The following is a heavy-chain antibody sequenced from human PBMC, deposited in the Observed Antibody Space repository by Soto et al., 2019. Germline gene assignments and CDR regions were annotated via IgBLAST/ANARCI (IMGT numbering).Heavy chain of an antibody. J-gene: IGHJ2*01. V-gene: IGHV3-30-3*01. D-gene: IGHD1-1*01. CDR2: ISYDGSNK. CDR1: GFSFSSYA. CDR3: ARPLWRDDYNCGYFDL. Sequence: QVQLVESGGGVVQPGRSLRLSCAASGFSFSSYAILWVRQAPGKGLEWLAVISYDGSNKYYADSVNGRVTISRDNSKNTLYLQMNSLRLEDTAVYYCARPLWRDDYNCGYFDLWGRGTLVTDSS.